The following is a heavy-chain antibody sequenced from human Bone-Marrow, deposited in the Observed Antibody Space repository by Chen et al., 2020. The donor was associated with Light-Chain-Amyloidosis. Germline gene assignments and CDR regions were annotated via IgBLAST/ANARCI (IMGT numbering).Heavy chain of an antibody. CDR2: IDWDGDK. J-gene: IGHJ3*01. V-gene: IGHV2-70*04. D-gene: IGHD3-9*01. CDR3: ARMSFFETSDALDV. Sequence: QVTVKESGPALVKPTQTLTLTCTFSGFPPSSNGMRLNWIRQPPGKALEWLARIDWDGDKYYPPSLETRLTISKDPSKNQVVLTMTNMDPVDTATYYCARMSFFETSDALDVWGQGTMITVSS. CDR1: GFPPSSNGMR.